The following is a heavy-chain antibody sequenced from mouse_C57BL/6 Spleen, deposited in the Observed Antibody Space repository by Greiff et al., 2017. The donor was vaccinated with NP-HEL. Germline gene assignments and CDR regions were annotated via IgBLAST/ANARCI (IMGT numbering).Heavy chain of an antibody. V-gene: IGHV1-42*01. CDR2: INPSTGGT. Sequence: EVQLQQSGPELAKPGASVKISCKASGYSFTGYYMNWVKQSPEKSLEWIGEINPSTGGTTYNQKFKAKATLTVDKSSSTAYMQLKSLTSEDSAVYYCARGDLLLRYLAYWGQGTLVTVSA. J-gene: IGHJ3*01. D-gene: IGHD1-1*01. CDR1: GYSFTGYY. CDR3: ARGDLLLRYLAY.